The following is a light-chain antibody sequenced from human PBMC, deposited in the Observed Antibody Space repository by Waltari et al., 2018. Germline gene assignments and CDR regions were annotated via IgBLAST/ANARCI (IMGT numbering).Light chain of an antibody. CDR2: VAS. J-gene: IGKJ1*01. Sequence: EIVFTQSPGTLSLSPGERATLSCRASQSVSSSYLAWYQQKPGQAPRLLIYVASSRATGIPDRFSGSGSGTDFTLTISRLEPEDFAVYYCQQYGSSPWTFGQGTKVEIK. CDR1: QSVSSSY. CDR3: QQYGSSPWT. V-gene: IGKV3-20*01.